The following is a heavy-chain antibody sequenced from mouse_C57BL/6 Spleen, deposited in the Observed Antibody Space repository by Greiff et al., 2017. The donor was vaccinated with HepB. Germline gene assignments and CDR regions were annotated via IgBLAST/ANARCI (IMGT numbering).Heavy chain of an antibody. Sequence: QVQLQQSGAELVRPGPSVKLSCKASGYTFTSYWMHWVKQRPGQGLEWIGVIDPSDSYTNYNQKFKGKATLTVDTSSSTAYMQLSSLTSEDSAVYYCARSSYYSNPMDYWGQGTSVTVSS. J-gene: IGHJ4*01. CDR1: GYTFTSYW. V-gene: IGHV1-59*01. D-gene: IGHD2-5*01. CDR3: ARSSYYSNPMDY. CDR2: IDPSDSYT.